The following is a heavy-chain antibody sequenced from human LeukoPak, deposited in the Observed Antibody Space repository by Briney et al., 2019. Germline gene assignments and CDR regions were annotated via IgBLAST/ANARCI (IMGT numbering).Heavy chain of an antibody. CDR3: ARHSRQWLSNNWFDP. V-gene: IGHV5-51*01. D-gene: IGHD6-19*01. Sequence: GESLKFSCKGSGYSFTNYWIGWVRQMPGKGLEWMGIIYPGDSDTRYSPSFQGQVTISADKSISTAYLQWSSLKASDTAMYYCARHSRQWLSNNWFDPWGQGTLVTVSS. J-gene: IGHJ5*02. CDR1: GYSFTNYW. CDR2: IYPGDSDT.